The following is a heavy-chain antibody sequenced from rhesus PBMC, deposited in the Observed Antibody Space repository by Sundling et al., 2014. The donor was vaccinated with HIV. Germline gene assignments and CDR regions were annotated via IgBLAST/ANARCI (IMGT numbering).Heavy chain of an antibody. CDR1: GFSLTTSGMG. CDR3: ARTGSSYSYWYFDL. CDR2: IYWDDDI. D-gene: IGHD4-29*01. V-gene: IGHV2S1*01. J-gene: IGHJ2*01. Sequence: QVTLKESGPALVKPTQTLTLTCTFSGFSLTTSGMGVGWIRQPPGKALDWLGHIYWDDDIRYSTSLKSRLTISKDTSKNQVVLTMTNMDPVDTATYYCARTGSSYSYWYFDLWGPGTPITISS.